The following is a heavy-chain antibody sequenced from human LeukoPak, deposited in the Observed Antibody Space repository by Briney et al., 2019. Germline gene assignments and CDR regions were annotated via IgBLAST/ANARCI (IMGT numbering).Heavy chain of an antibody. Sequence: SETLSLTCTVSGGSIGTYDWGWIRQPAGKDLEFIGRVFASGSTDYNPSLQSRVTMSVDTSKNQFSLKLTSVTAADAAVYYCARGRSYDGSGSSYFDHWGQGTLVTVPS. D-gene: IGHD3-10*01. CDR3: ARGRSYDGSGSSYFDH. CDR2: VFASGST. CDR1: GGSIGTYD. V-gene: IGHV4-4*07. J-gene: IGHJ4*02.